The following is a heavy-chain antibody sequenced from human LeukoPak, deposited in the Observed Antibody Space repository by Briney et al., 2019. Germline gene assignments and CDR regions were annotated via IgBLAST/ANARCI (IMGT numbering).Heavy chain of an antibody. CDR3: AREYDFWSGYENWFDP. V-gene: IGHV4-4*07. D-gene: IGHD3-3*01. CDR2: IYTSGST. CDR1: GGSISSYY. J-gene: IGHJ5*02. Sequence: SETLSLTCTVSGGSISSYYWSWIRQPAGKGLEWSGCIYTSGSTNYNPSLKSRVTMSVDTSKNQFSLKLSSVTAADTAVYYCAREYDFWSGYENWFDPWGQGTLVTVSS.